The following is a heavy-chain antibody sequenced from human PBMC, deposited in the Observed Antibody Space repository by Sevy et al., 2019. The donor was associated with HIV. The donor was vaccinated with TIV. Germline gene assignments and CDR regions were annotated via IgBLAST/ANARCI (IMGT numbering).Heavy chain of an antibody. CDR3: AKDRIAVGGHYFDY. CDR2: ISGSGGST. D-gene: IGHD6-19*01. V-gene: IGHV3-23*01. Sequence: GGSLRLSCAASGFTFSSYAMSWVRQAPGKGLEWVSAISGSGGSTYYADSVKGRFTISRDNSKNTLYVQMNSLRAEDTAVYYCAKDRIAVGGHYFDYWGQGTLVTVSS. CDR1: GFTFSSYA. J-gene: IGHJ4*02.